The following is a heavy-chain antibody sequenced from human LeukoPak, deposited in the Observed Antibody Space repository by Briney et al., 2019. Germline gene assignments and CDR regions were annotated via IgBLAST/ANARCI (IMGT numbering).Heavy chain of an antibody. D-gene: IGHD3-16*01. V-gene: IGHV3-33*01. CDR3: ARGGIMITFGGVIDY. CDR1: GFTFSSYG. CDR2: IWYDGSNK. J-gene: IGHJ4*02. Sequence: GRSLRLSCAASGFTFSSYGMRWVRQAPGKGLEWVAVIWYDGSNKYYADSVKGRFTISRDNSKNTLYLQMNSLRAEDTAVYYCARGGIMITFGGVIDYWGQGTLVTVSS.